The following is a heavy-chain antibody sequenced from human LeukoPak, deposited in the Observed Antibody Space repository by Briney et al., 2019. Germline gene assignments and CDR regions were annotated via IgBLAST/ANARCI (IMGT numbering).Heavy chain of an antibody. Sequence: ASVKVSCKASGYTFSGYYMHWVRQAPGQGLEWMGWIDPNSGGTNYAQKFQGRVTMTRDTSISTAYMELSRLRSDDTAVYYCARDNCSGGSCYSGFNWFDPWGQGTLVTVSS. D-gene: IGHD2-15*01. V-gene: IGHV1-2*02. CDR3: ARDNCSGGSCYSGFNWFDP. CDR2: IDPNSGGT. J-gene: IGHJ5*02. CDR1: GYTFSGYY.